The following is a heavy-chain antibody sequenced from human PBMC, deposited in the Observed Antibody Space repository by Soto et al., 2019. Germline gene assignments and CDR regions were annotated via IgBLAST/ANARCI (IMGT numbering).Heavy chain of an antibody. CDR2: INPNSGGT. J-gene: IGHJ3*02. CDR3: ARASLRITIFGVVIDSNDAFDI. D-gene: IGHD3-3*01. V-gene: IGHV1-2*04. CDR1: GYTFTGYY. Sequence: QVQLVQSGAEVKKPGASVKVSCTASGYTFTGYYMHWVRQAPGQGLEWMGWINPNSGGTNYAQKFQGWVTMTRDTSISTAYMELSRLRSDDTAVYYCARASLRITIFGVVIDSNDAFDIWGQGTMVTVSS.